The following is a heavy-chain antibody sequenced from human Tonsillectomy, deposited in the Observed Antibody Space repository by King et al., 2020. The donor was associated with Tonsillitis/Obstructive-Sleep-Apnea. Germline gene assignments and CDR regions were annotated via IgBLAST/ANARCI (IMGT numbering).Heavy chain of an antibody. J-gene: IGHJ4*02. Sequence: QLVQSGAEVKKPGSSVKVSCKASGGTFSSYAISWVRQAPGQGLEWMGGIIPIFGTANYAQKFQGRVTITADESTSTAYMELSSLRSEEPAVYYCARDQEYSSSSGVYFDYWGQGTLVTVSS. D-gene: IGHD6-6*01. CDR3: ARDQEYSSSSGVYFDY. CDR1: GGTFSSYA. V-gene: IGHV1-69*12. CDR2: IIPIFGTA.